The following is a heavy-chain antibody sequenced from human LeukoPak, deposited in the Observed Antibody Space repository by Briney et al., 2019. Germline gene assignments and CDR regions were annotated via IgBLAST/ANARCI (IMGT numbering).Heavy chain of an antibody. Sequence: ASVKVSCKASGYTFTGYYMHWVRQAPGQGLEWMGWINPNIGGTNYAQKFQGRVTMTRDTSISTAYMELSRLRSDDTAVYYCARSHVLRYFDWISRSAEYFQHWGQGTLVTVSS. V-gene: IGHV1-2*02. J-gene: IGHJ1*01. CDR3: ARSHVLRYFDWISRSAEYFQH. D-gene: IGHD3-9*01. CDR2: INPNIGGT. CDR1: GYTFTGYY.